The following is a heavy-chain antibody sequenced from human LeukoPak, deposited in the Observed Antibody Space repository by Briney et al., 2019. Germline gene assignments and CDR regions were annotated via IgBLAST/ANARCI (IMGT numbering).Heavy chain of an antibody. CDR3: AGPTSNARHGDFDY. CDR1: GGSISPYH. Sequence: SETLSLTCAVSGGSISPYHWSWIRQPPGKGLEWIGCIHYSGSTDYNPSLKSRVIISVDTSKNQLSLRLSSVAAADTAVYYCAGPTSNARHGDFDYWGQGILVTVSS. CDR2: IHYSGST. V-gene: IGHV4-59*12. J-gene: IGHJ4*02. D-gene: IGHD2-2*01.